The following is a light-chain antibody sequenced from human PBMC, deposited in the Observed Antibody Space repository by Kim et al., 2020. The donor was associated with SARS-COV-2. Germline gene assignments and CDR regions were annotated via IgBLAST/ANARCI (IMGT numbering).Light chain of an antibody. V-gene: IGLV1-47*01. CDR3: AAWDDSLSGPV. CDR1: CSSIGRGY. J-gene: IGLJ3*02. CDR2: TNN. Sequence: GEEVTRTLSGSCSSIGRGYIYLYQRLPGTAPKLLIYTNNQRPSGVPDRFSGSKSGTSASLAISGLRSEDEADYYCAAWDDSLSGPVFGGGTKLTVL.